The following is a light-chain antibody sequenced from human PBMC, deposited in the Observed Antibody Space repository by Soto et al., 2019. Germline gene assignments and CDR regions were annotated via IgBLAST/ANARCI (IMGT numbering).Light chain of an antibody. CDR1: GSDVGAYNY. J-gene: IGLJ1*01. CDR3: CSYTSSSTYV. Sequence: QSALTQPASVSGSPGQSITISCTGTGSDVGAYNYVSWYQQCPGKAPKLIIYDVVNRPSGVSNRFSGSKSGNTAALIIFGLQAEDKADYYCCSYTSSSTYVFGTGTKVTVL. V-gene: IGLV2-14*01. CDR2: DVV.